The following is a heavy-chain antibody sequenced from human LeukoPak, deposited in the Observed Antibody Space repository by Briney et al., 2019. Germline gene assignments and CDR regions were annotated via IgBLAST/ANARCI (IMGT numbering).Heavy chain of an antibody. CDR1: VGSISTYY. CDR3: ARSERYNSGWYFYFDY. CDR2: IYYSGST. V-gene: IGHV4-59*01. Sequence: SETLSLTCTVSVGSISTYYWSWIRQPPGKGLEWIGYIYYSGSTNYNPSLKSRVTISVDTSKNQFSLNLSSVTAADAAVYYCARSERYNSGWYFYFDYWGQGTLVTVSS. J-gene: IGHJ4*02. D-gene: IGHD6-19*01.